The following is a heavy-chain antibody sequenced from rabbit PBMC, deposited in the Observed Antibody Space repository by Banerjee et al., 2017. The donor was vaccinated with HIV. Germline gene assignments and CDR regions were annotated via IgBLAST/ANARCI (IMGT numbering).Heavy chain of an antibody. V-gene: IGHV1S45*01. CDR2: INTISGDT. CDR3: AREGYGDGVTGWNFGL. J-gene: IGHJ4*01. Sequence: QEQLEESGGDLVKPEGSLTLTCTASGFSFSNGYVMCWVRQAPGKGLEWIACINTISGDTVYASWAKGRFTISKASWTTVTLQMTSLTDADTATYFCAREGYGDGVTGWNFGLWGPGTLVTVS. CDR1: GFSFSNGYV. D-gene: IGHD2-1*01.